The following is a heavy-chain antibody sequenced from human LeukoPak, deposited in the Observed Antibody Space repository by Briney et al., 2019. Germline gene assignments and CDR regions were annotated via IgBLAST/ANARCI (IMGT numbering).Heavy chain of an antibody. Sequence: GASVKVSCKASGYTFTSYAMNWVRQAPGQGLEWMGWINTNTGNPTYAQGFTGRSVFSLDTSVSTAYLQISSLKAEDTAVYYCARKSVAATPRDIVYQYYSMDVWGKGTTVTVSS. D-gene: IGHD2-15*01. CDR3: ARKSVAATPRDIVYQYYSMDV. CDR2: INTNTGNP. J-gene: IGHJ6*03. V-gene: IGHV7-4-1*02. CDR1: GYTFTSYA.